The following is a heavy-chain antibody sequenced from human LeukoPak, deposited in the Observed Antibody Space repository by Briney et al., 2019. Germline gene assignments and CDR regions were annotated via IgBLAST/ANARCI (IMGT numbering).Heavy chain of an antibody. V-gene: IGHV4-30-4*01. J-gene: IGHJ5*02. Sequence: SETLSLTCTVSGDSIRSGDYYWSWIRQPPGKGLEWIGYIYYSVTTYYNPSLKSRITIEVDTSKNQFSLRLSSVTAADTAVYYCARVETSYYGSGTYEDWFDPWGQGTLVIVSS. CDR2: IYYSVTT. CDR1: GDSIRSGDYY. CDR3: ARVETSYYGSGTYEDWFDP. D-gene: IGHD3-10*01.